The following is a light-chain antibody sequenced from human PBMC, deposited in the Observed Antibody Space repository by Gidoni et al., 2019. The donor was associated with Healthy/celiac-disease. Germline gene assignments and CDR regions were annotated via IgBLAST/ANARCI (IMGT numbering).Light chain of an antibody. CDR1: SSNSGAGYD. CDR3: QSYDSSLSGVV. V-gene: IGLV1-40*01. J-gene: IGLJ2*01. Sequence: QSVLTQQPSVSGAPGQRVTISCTGSSSNSGAGYDVHWYQQLPGTAPKLLIYGNSNRPSGVPDRFSGTKSGTSASLAITGLQAEDEADYYCQSYDSSLSGVVFGGGTKLTVL. CDR2: GNS.